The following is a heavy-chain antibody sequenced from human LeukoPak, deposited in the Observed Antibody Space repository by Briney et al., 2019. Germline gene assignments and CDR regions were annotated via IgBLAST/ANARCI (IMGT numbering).Heavy chain of an antibody. CDR2: IWNHGGKT. CDR1: GLTFGSYG. J-gene: IGHJ3*02. CDR3: ARRALGRAGKGDALDI. V-gene: IGHV3-33*03. Sequence: GGSLRLSCTASGLTFGSYGMNWVRQPPGKGLEWVGIIWNHGGKTTYADSVKGRFTISRDNSKNTLSLQMDSLRAEDTAVYYCARRALGRAGKGDALDIWGQGTMVIVSS. D-gene: IGHD6-13*01.